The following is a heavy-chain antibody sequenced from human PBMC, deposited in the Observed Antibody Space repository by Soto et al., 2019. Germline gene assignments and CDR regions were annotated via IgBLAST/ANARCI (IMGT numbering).Heavy chain of an antibody. CDR3: ARIEGATLDY. D-gene: IGHD1-26*01. CDR2: IYYSGNT. J-gene: IGHJ4*02. V-gene: IGHV4-39*01. CDR1: GGSISRSSHF. Sequence: XXTLSLPCTVCGGSISRSSHFWGSIRQPPGKGLEWIARIYYSGNTYYNTSLKSRVTISVDTSKNQFSLELSSVTAADTAVYYCARIEGATLDYWAQGTLVTVSS.